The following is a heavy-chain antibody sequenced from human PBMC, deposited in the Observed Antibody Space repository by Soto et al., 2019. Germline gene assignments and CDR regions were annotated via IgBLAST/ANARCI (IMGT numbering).Heavy chain of an antibody. J-gene: IGHJ4*02. D-gene: IGHD5-12*01. CDR1: GFTFSSYA. CDR3: AKDSFYGGYGRRLGY. Sequence: GASVKVSCAASGFTFSSYAMSWVRQAPGKGLEWVSAISGSGGSTYYADSVKGRFTISRDNSKNTLYLQMTSLRAEDTAVYYCAKDSFYGGYGRRLGYWGQGTLVTVSS. CDR2: ISGSGGST. V-gene: IGHV3-23*01.